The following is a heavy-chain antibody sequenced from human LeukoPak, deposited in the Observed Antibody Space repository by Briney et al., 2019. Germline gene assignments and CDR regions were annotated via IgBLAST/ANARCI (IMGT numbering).Heavy chain of an antibody. J-gene: IGHJ5*02. CDR1: GFTFSSYW. D-gene: IGHD7-27*01. CDR2: INSAGSST. V-gene: IGHV3-74*01. CDR3: ARDQYTNSGNWFDP. Sequence: GRSLRLSCAASGFTFSSYWMHWVRQAPGKGLVWVSRINSAGSSTSYADSVKGRFTISRDNAKNTLYLQMNSLRAEDTAVYFCARDQYTNSGNWFDPWGQETLVTVSS.